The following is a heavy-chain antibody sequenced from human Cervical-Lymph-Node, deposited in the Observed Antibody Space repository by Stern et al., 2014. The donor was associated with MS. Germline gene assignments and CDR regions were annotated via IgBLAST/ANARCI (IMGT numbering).Heavy chain of an antibody. Sequence: VQLVESGGGVVQPGRSLRLSCAASGFSFSRYAMRWVRQAPGKGLELVALIWYDESNPYYADSVTGRFTISRDNFKNALYLQMNSLRAEDTAVYYCASAYSSSHYYFDYWGQGTLVTVSS. CDR2: IWYDESNP. CDR3: ASAYSSSHYYFDY. D-gene: IGHD6-13*01. V-gene: IGHV3-33*01. J-gene: IGHJ4*02. CDR1: GFSFSRYA.